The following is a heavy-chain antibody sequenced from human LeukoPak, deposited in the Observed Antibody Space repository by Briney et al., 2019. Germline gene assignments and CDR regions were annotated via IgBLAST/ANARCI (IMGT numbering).Heavy chain of an antibody. D-gene: IGHD1-26*01. CDR3: TRVGARVGYFDY. V-gene: IGHV3-49*04. Sequence: PGGSLRLSCTASGFTFGDYAMSWVRQAPGKGLEWVGFIRSKAYGGTTEYAASVKGRFTISRDDSKSIAYLQMNSLKTEDTAVYYCTRVGARVGYFDYWGQGTLVTVSS. J-gene: IGHJ4*02. CDR2: IRSKAYGGTT. CDR1: GFTFGDYA.